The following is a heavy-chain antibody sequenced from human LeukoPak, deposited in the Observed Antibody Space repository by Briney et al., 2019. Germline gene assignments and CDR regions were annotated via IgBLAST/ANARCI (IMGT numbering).Heavy chain of an antibody. CDR3: AKATGEYHRNPFDY. Sequence: GGSLRLSCAASGFTFSSYAMSWVRQPPGKGLEWVSAISGSGGTTYYADSVKGRFTISRDNSKNTLYLQMNSLRAEDTAAYYCAKATGEYHRNPFDYWGQGTLVTVSS. J-gene: IGHJ4*02. CDR2: ISGSGGTT. V-gene: IGHV3-23*01. CDR1: GFTFSSYA. D-gene: IGHD3-16*01.